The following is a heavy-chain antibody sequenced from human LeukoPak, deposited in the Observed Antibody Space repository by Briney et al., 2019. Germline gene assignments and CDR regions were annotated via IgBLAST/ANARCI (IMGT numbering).Heavy chain of an antibody. J-gene: IGHJ4*02. V-gene: IGHV3-23*01. D-gene: IGHD1-26*01. CDR2: ISSSGDRT. Sequence: GGSLRLSCAGSGFTFSTYAMGWVRQAPGKGLEWVSGISSSGDRTFYRDSVKGRFTISRDNSKNTLYLQLNSLRAEDTAAYHCAVRTRGSYFDYWGQGALVTVSS. CDR1: GFTFSTYA. CDR3: AVRTRGSYFDY.